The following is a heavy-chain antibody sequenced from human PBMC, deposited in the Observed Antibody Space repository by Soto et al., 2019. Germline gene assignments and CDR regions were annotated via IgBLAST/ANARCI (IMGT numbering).Heavy chain of an antibody. CDR1: GGSFSGYY. CDR3: ARGHRRRDFSYDY. CDR2: INHSGST. J-gene: IGHJ4*02. D-gene: IGHD3-3*01. V-gene: IGHV4-34*01. Sequence: QVQLQQWGAGLLKPSETLSLTCAVYGGSFSGYYWSWIRQPPGKGLEWIGEINHSGSTNYNPSLKSRVTISVDTSKNQFSLKLSSVTAADTAVYYCARGHRRRDFSYDYWGQGTLVTVSS.